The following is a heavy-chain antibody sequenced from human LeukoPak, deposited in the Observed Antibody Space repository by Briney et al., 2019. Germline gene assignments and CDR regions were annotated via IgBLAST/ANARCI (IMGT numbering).Heavy chain of an antibody. CDR3: ARGGAAAGRFGNDY. Sequence: SETLSLTCTVSGGSISSYYWSWLRQPPGKGLEWIGYIYYSGSTNYNPSLKSRVTISVDTSKNQFSLKLSSVTAADTAVYYCARGGAAAGRFGNDYWGQGTLVTVSS. CDR2: IYYSGST. J-gene: IGHJ4*02. D-gene: IGHD6-13*01. CDR1: GGSISSYY. V-gene: IGHV4-59*01.